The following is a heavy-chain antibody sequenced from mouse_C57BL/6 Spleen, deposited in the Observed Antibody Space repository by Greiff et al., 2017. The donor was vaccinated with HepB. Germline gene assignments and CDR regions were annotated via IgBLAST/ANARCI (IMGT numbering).Heavy chain of an antibody. CDR1: GFTFSNYW. Sequence: EVQRVESGGGLVQPGGSMKLSCVASGFTFSNYWMNWVRQSPEKGLEWVAQIRLKSDNYATHYAESVKGRFTISRDDSKSSVYLQMNNLRAEDTGIYYCTGSANWDAWFAYWGQGTLVTVSA. J-gene: IGHJ3*01. D-gene: IGHD4-1*01. CDR2: IRLKSDNYAT. CDR3: TGSANWDAWFAY. V-gene: IGHV6-3*01.